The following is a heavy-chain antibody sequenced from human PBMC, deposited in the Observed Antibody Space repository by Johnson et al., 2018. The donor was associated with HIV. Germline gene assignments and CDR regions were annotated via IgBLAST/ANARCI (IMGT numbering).Heavy chain of an antibody. CDR2: ISGSGTTT. D-gene: IGHD5-18*01. V-gene: IGHV3-23*04. J-gene: IGHJ3*02. CDR1: GFTFSNYA. CDR3: AKPLGGRDTAMVAIGFDI. Sequence: MQLVESGGGLVQPGGSLRLSCAASGFTFSNYAMSWVRQAPGKGLEWVSGISGSGTTTYNADSVKGRFTISRDNSKNTLYLQMNSLRAEDTAVYYCAKPLGGRDTAMVAIGFDIWGQGTMLTVSS.